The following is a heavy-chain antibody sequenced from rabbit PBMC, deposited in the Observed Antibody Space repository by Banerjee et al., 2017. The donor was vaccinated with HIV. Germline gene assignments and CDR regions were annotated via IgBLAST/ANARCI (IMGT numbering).Heavy chain of an antibody. V-gene: IGHV1S45*01. CDR3: ARDDDAVGGYQFGL. J-gene: IGHJ3*01. D-gene: IGHD8-1*01. CDR1: GFDFSNGYV. Sequence: QEQLKESGGGLVTPGGSLTLSCTASGFDFSNGYVMCWVRQAPGKGLEWIACINTISGDTVYATWAKGRFTISKASWTTVTLQMTSLTAADTASYFCARDDDAVGGYQFGLWGQGTLVTVS. CDR2: INTISGDT.